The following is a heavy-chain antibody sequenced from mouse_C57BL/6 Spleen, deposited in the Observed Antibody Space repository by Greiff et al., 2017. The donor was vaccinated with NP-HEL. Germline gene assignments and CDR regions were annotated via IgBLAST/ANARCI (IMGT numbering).Heavy chain of an antibody. Sequence: VQLVESGAELARPGASVKLSCKASGYTFTSYGISWVKQRTGQGLEWIGEIYPRSGNTYYNEKFKGKATLTADKSSSTAYMELRSLTSEDSAVYFCASTTVVATDYYAMDYWGQGTSVTVSS. D-gene: IGHD1-1*01. V-gene: IGHV1-81*01. J-gene: IGHJ4*01. CDR3: ASTTVVATDYYAMDY. CDR2: IYPRSGNT. CDR1: GYTFTSYG.